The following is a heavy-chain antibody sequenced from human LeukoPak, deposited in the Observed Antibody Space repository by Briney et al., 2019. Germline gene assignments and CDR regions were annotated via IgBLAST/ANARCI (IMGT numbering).Heavy chain of an antibody. Sequence: GGSLRLSCAAAGFTFSSYAMNWVRQAPGKGLEWVSGLRGNGGSTYYADSVKDRFTTSRDNSKNTLFLQMDSLRVEDTAVYYCAKVPTSYYDSSGYPKGWFNTWGQGTLVTVSP. J-gene: IGHJ5*02. CDR3: AKVPTSYYDSSGYPKGWFNT. V-gene: IGHV3-23*01. D-gene: IGHD3-22*01. CDR2: LRGNGGST. CDR1: GFTFSSYA.